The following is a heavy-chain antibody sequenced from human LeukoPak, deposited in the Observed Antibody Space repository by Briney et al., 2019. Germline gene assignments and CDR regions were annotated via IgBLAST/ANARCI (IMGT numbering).Heavy chain of an antibody. D-gene: IGHD6-19*01. CDR1: GFTFSSYE. Sequence: SGGSLRLSCAASGFTFSSYEMNWVRQAPGKGLEWVSYISSSGSTIYYADSVKGRFTISRDNAKNLVYLQMNTLRAEDTAVYSCGRFGYVAGIDLWGQGTLVTVSS. J-gene: IGHJ4*02. CDR3: GRFGYVAGIDL. CDR2: ISSSGSTI. V-gene: IGHV3-48*03.